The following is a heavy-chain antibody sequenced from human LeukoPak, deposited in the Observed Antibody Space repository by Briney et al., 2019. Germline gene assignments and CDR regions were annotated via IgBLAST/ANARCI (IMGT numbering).Heavy chain of an antibody. CDR1: GFTFSDYA. Sequence: GGSLRLSCAASGFTFSDYAMSWVRQAPGKGLEWVSAISGSGGSIYHADSVKGRFTISRDNSKNTLCLQMNSLRAEDTAVYYCAKDRDRYYYYYGMDVWGQGTTVTVSS. V-gene: IGHV3-23*01. CDR3: AKDRDRYYYYYGMDV. J-gene: IGHJ6*02. D-gene: IGHD2-15*01. CDR2: ISGSGGSI.